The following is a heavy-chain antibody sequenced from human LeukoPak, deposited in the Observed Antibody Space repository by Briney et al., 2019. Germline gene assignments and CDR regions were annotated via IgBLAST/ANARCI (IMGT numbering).Heavy chain of an antibody. Sequence: SETLSLXCTVSGGSISSYYWSWNRQPAGKGLEWVGRIYTSGSTNYNPSLKSRVTMSVDTSKNQFSLKLSSVTAADTAVYYCARDRGIAAAGTDDAFDIWGQGTMVTVSS. CDR2: IYTSGST. CDR1: GGSISSYY. D-gene: IGHD6-13*01. J-gene: IGHJ3*02. V-gene: IGHV4-4*07. CDR3: ARDRGIAAAGTDDAFDI.